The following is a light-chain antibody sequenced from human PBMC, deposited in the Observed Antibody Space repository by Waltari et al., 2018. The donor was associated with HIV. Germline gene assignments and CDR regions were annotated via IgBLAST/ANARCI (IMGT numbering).Light chain of an antibody. Sequence: QSVLTQPPSVSGAPGQRVTIACTGTRSNIGAGFDVHWYQQIPGNAPKLLIYSHNILPPGFPDPFSVSKSGTSASLAITGLQSEDEADYYCQSYDMSQSGSLVFGGGTKLTVL. J-gene: IGLJ2*01. CDR3: QSYDMSQSGSLV. CDR2: SHN. CDR1: RSNIGAGFD. V-gene: IGLV1-40*01.